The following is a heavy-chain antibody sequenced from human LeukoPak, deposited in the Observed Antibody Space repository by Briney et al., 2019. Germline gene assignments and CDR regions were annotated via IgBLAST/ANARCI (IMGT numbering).Heavy chain of an antibody. V-gene: IGHV3-21*01. J-gene: IGHJ4*02. D-gene: IGHD6-13*01. CDR1: GFTFSSYS. Sequence: KPGGSLRLSCAASGFTFSSYSMNWVRQAPGKGLEWVSSISSSSSYIYYADSVKGRFTISRDNAKNSLYLQMNSLRAEDTAVYYCASSPLYSSSWYGWDYWGQGTLVTVSS. CDR3: ASSPLYSSSWYGWDY. CDR2: ISSSSSYI.